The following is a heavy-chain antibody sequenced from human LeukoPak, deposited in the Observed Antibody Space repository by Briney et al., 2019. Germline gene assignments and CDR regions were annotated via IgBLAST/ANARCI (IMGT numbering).Heavy chain of an antibody. D-gene: IGHD3-10*01. J-gene: IGHJ5*02. CDR1: GHTFTNYG. CDR3: ARPNYPGGSGSYGGPNWFDP. V-gene: IGHV1-18*01. CDR2: ISGYNGNT. Sequence: GASVKVSRKASGHTFTNYGISWVRQAPGQGLEWMGWISGYNGNTNYAQKLQGRVTMTTDTSTSTAYMELRSLISDDTAVYYCARPNYPGGSGSYGGPNWFDPWGQGTLVTVSS.